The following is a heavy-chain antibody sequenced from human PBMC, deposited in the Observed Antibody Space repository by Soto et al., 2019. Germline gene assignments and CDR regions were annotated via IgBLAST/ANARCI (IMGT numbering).Heavy chain of an antibody. CDR3: ANNWNLDN. D-gene: IGHD1-1*01. J-gene: IGHJ4*02. CDR1: GFTFSSYA. CDR2: ISHDGIKK. V-gene: IGHV3-30*04. Sequence: QVQVVESGGGVVQPGRSLRLSCAASGFTFSSYAMAWVRQAPGKGLECVAAISHDGIKKYYTDSVKGRFTISRDNSENTVYLQMDSLRSEDTALYYCANNWNLDNWGQGTLVTVSS.